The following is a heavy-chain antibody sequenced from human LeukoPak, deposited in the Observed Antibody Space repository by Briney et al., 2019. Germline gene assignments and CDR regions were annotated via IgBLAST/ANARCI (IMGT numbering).Heavy chain of an antibody. CDR2: ISSSSSTI. D-gene: IGHD3-16*01. J-gene: IGHJ4*02. CDR3: ASVGGGGAAVVDY. V-gene: IGHV3-48*03. CDR1: GFTFSSYE. Sequence: GGSLRLSCAASGFTFSSYEMNWVRQAPGKGLEWVSYISSSSSTIYYADSVKGRFTISRDNAKNSLYLQMNSLRAEDTAVYYCASVGGGGAAVVDYWGQGTLVTVSS.